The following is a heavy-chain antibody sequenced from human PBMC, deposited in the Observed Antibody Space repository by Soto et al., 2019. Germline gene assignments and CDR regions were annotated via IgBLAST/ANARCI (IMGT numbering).Heavy chain of an antibody. D-gene: IGHD6-19*01. CDR2: INPNSGGT. J-gene: IGHJ5*02. V-gene: IGHV1-2*04. CDR3: ARGTYSSGWYSWFDP. CDR1: GYTFTGYY. Sequence: ASVKVSCKASGYTFTGYYMHWVRQAPGQGLEWMGWINPNSGGTNYAQKFQGWVTVTRDTSISTAYMELSRLRSDDTAVYYCARGTYSSGWYSWFDPWGQGTLVTVSS.